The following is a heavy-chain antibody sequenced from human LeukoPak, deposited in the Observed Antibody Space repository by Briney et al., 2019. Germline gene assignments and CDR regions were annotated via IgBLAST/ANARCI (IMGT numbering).Heavy chain of an antibody. CDR1: GGSFSGYY. V-gene: IGHV4-34*01. Sequence: PSETLSLTRAVYGGSFSGYYWSWIRQPPGKGLEWIGEINHSGSTNYNPSLKSRVTISVDTSKNQFSLKLSSVTAADTAVYYCARRAGLGYCSITSCRRSLWFDPWGQGTLVTVSS. D-gene: IGHD2-2*01. J-gene: IGHJ5*02. CDR3: ARRAGLGYCSITSCRRSLWFDP. CDR2: INHSGST.